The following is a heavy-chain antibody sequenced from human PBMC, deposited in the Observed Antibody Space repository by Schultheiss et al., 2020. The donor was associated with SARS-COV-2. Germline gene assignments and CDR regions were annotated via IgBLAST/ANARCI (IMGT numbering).Heavy chain of an antibody. J-gene: IGHJ4*02. Sequence: GGSLRLSCAASGFTFDDYAMHWVRQAPGKGLEWVSGISWNSGSIGYADSVKGRFTISRDNAKNSLYLQMNSLRAEDTAVYYCARDMVAAAGTGGDYWGQGTLVTVSS. D-gene: IGHD6-13*01. CDR2: ISWNSGSI. CDR1: GFTFDDYA. V-gene: IGHV3-9*01. CDR3: ARDMVAAAGTGGDY.